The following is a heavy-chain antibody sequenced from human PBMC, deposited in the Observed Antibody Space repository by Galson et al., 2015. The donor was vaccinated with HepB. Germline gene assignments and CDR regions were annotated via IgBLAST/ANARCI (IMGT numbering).Heavy chain of an antibody. D-gene: IGHD5-12*01. CDR1: GFTFGRFA. CDR2: ISISSTTI. CDR3: VKNGDMVATIFAY. J-gene: IGHJ4*02. Sequence: ALRLSCAASGFTFGRFAMNWVRQAPGKGLEWVSYISISSTTIYYADSVKGRFTISRDNAKNLVFLQMNSLRDEDTALYYCVKNGDMVATIFAYWGQGALVTVSS. V-gene: IGHV3-48*02.